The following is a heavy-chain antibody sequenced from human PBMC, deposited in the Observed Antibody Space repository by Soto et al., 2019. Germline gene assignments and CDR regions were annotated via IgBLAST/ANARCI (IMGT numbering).Heavy chain of an antibody. CDR2: IDGGKT. V-gene: IGHV3-15*02. CDR3: TSDGAAKVGALSY. Sequence: EVQLVASGGALVEPGGSLRLSCADSGFTFNNARLRWVRQAPGKGLDGVGRIDGGKTDLAAPVEGRFTFSRYEARNTLFLQMNSLKTADTGVYYCTSDGAAKVGALSYRGQGTLVTVSS. J-gene: IGHJ4*02. CDR1: GFTFNNAR. D-gene: IGHD1-26*01.